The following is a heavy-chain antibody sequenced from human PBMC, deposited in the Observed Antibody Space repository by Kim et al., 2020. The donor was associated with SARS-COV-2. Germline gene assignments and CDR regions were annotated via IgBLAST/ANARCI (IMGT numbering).Heavy chain of an antibody. CDR2: INHSGST. D-gene: IGHD2-8*01. CDR3: ARGPDIVLMVYNGWFDP. J-gene: IGHJ5*02. V-gene: IGHV4-34*01. Sequence: SETLSLTCAVYGGSFSFDYWSWIRQPPGKGLEWIGEINHSGSTNYNPSLKSRVTISVDTSKNQFSLKLSSVTAADTAVYYCARGPDIVLMVYNGWFDPWGQGTLVTVSS. CDR1: GGSFSFDY.